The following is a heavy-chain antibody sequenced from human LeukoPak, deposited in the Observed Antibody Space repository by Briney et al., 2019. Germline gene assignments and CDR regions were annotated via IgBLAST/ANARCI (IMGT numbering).Heavy chain of an antibody. CDR2: ISAYNGNT. V-gene: IGHV1-18*01. J-gene: IGHJ4*02. D-gene: IGHD3-22*01. Sequence: ASVKVSCKASGYTFTSYGISWVRQAPGQGLEWMGWISAYNGNTNYAQKLQGGVTMTTDTSTSTAYMELSSLRSEDTAVYYCARICSGYGSGYFDYWGQGTLVTVSS. CDR1: GYTFTSYG. CDR3: ARICSGYGSGYFDY.